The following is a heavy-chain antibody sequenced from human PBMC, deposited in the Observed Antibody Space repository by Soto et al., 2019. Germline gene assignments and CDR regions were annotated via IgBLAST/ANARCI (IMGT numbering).Heavy chain of an antibody. CDR1: GFIFKDYA. D-gene: IGHD1-26*01. CDR3: AKTLYSGTYYDLES. V-gene: IGHV3-23*01. CDR2: MSESGDVV. J-gene: IGHJ1*01. Sequence: EVQLLVSGGGLVQPGGSLRLSCTASGFIFKDYAMTWVRQGPGKGLEWVSTMSESGDVVHYRESVKGRSTTSRDIFNTTLFLQMNGLRAEDTATYYCAKTLYSGTYYDLESWGAGTLVTVSS.